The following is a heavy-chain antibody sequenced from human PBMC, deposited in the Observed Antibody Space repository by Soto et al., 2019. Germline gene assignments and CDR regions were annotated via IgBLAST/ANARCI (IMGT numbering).Heavy chain of an antibody. CDR2: INPNSGGT. J-gene: IGHJ4*02. D-gene: IGHD4-17*01. V-gene: IGHV1-2*04. Sequence: ASVKVSCKASGYTFTGYYMHWVRQAPGQGLEWMGWINPNSGGTNYAQKFQGWVTMTRDTSISTAYMELSRLRSDDTAGYYCARGQGDYILYYFYYWGQGTLVTVSP. CDR3: ARGQGDYILYYFYY. CDR1: GYTFTGYY.